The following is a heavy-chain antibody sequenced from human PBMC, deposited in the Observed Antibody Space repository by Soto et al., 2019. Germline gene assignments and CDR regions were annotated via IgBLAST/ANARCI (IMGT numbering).Heavy chain of an antibody. D-gene: IGHD3-10*01. CDR3: AREPRILIWFGELHD. J-gene: IGHJ4*02. V-gene: IGHV4-31*03. Sequence: QVQLQESGPGLVKPAQTLSLTCTVSGGSISRPNFYWSWISLHPGKGLEWIGHIYNNGTTYYKPTLKSRDSISVDTLKNHISLKLSSVTAAYTAVYYCAREPRILIWFGELHDGGRGTLVTVYS. CDR1: GGSISRPNFY. CDR2: IYNNGTT.